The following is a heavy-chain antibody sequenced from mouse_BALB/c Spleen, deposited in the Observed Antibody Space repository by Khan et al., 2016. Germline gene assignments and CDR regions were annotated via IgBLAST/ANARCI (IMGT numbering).Heavy chain of an antibody. CDR2: INTYTGEP. CDR3: RRWLGQAPYHALDD. V-gene: IGHV9-1*02. Sequence: QIQLVQSGPELKKPGETVKISCKASGYTFTNYGMNWVKQAPGKGLKWMGWINTYTGEPTYADDFKGRFAFSLETSASSAYLQINTLKNEDRGTYFCRRWLGQAPYHALDDWGQGTSVTVSS. CDR1: GYTFTNYG. D-gene: IGHD3-1*01. J-gene: IGHJ4*01.